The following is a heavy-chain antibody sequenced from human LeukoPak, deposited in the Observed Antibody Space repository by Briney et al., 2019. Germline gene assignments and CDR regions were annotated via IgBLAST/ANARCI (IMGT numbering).Heavy chain of an antibody. Sequence: KPSETLSLTCTVSGGSISSYYWTWIRQPPGKGLEWIGCVYYTGSTNYSPSLKSRVTISVDTSKNQFSLKLSSVTAADTAVYYCARRRYQLHGIDYWGQGTLVTVSS. V-gene: IGHV4-59*08. CDR1: GGSISSYY. J-gene: IGHJ4*02. D-gene: IGHD2-2*01. CDR3: ARRRYQLHGIDY. CDR2: VYYTGST.